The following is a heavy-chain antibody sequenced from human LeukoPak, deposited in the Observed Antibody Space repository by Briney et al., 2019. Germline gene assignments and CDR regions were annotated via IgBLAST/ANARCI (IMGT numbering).Heavy chain of an antibody. V-gene: IGHV3-30*02. D-gene: IGHD4-17*01. CDR2: IRYDGSNK. CDR1: GFTFSSYG. Sequence: GGSLRLSCAASGFTFSSYGIHWVRQAPGKGLEWVAFIRYDGSNKYYADSVKGRFTISRDNAKNSLYLQMNSLRAEDTAVYHCASSDYGGFDYWGQGTLVTVSS. J-gene: IGHJ4*02. CDR3: ASSDYGGFDY.